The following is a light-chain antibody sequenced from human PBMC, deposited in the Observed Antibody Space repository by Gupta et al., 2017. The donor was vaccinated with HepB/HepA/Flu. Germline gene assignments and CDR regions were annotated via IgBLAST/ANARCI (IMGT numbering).Light chain of an antibody. Sequence: DMVMTQSPLSLPVTPGEPASISCRSSQSLLHSNGYNYLDWYLQKPGQSPQLLIYLGSNRASGVPDRFSGSGSGTDFTLKISRVEAEDVGVYYCRQALQTLLTFGGGTKVEIK. CDR3: RQALQTLLT. J-gene: IGKJ4*01. V-gene: IGKV2-28*01. CDR2: LGS. CDR1: QSLLHSNGYNY.